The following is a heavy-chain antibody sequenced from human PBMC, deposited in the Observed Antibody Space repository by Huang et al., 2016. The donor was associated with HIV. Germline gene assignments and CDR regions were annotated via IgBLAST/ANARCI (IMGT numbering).Heavy chain of an antibody. J-gene: IGHJ4*02. Sequence: QVRLEPWGPNLLKPSDTLSLKCAVYGGSFSDYFWTWIRQSPVKGLEWIGEDNHRGRATHNPSLRSRVSMSVDSSKNQFYLNLTSVTAADTAVYFCARPKMTATPSDSSWSYFDFWGRGTPVTVSS. V-gene: IGHV4-34*01. CDR3: ARPKMTATPSDSSWSYFDF. D-gene: IGHD3-10*01. CDR2: DNHRGRA. CDR1: GGSFSDYF.